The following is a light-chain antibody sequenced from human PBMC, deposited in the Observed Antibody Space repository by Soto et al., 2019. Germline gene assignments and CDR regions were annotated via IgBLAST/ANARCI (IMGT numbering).Light chain of an antibody. J-gene: IGLJ2*01. V-gene: IGLV1-40*01. Sequence: QSALTQPPSVSGAPGQRVTISCTGSSSNIGAGYDVHWYQQLPGTAPKLLIYTNTNRPSGVPDRFSGSKSGTSASLAIAGLQAEDEADYYCQSYDSSLSGGVLGGGTKLTVL. CDR3: QSYDSSLSGGV. CDR2: TNT. CDR1: SSNIGAGYD.